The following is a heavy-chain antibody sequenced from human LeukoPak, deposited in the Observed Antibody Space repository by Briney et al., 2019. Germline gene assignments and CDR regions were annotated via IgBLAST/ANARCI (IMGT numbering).Heavy chain of an antibody. D-gene: IGHD6-19*01. CDR3: ADSSGWYGDAFDI. J-gene: IGHJ3*02. CDR2: ISSSGSTI. CDR1: GFTFSSYE. V-gene: IGHV3-48*03. Sequence: GGSLRLSCAASGFTFSSYEMNWVRQAPGKGLEWVSYISSSGSTIYYADSVKGRFTISRDNAKNSLYLQMNSLRAEDTAVYYCADSSGWYGDAFDIWGQGTMVTVSS.